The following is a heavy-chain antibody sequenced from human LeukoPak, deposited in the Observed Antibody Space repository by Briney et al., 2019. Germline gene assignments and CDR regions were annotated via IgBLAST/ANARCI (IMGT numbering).Heavy chain of an antibody. Sequence: SETLSLTCTVSGGSISSGGYYCSWIRQPPGKGLEGIVEINHSGRTNYNPSLKSRVILSLDKSANQFSLNLSSVTAADTAVYYCARFSPRAMGNYLDFWGQGTLVTVSS. J-gene: IGHJ4*02. CDR1: GGSISSGGYY. V-gene: IGHV4-30-2*01. D-gene: IGHD7-27*01. CDR3: ARFSPRAMGNYLDF. CDR2: INHSGRT.